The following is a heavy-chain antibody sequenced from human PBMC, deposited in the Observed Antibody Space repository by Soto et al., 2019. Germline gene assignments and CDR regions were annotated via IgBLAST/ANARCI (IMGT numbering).Heavy chain of an antibody. CDR3: AKGPVTSIPPRIDF. CDR2: ISGSGDTR. D-gene: IGHD2-21*02. CDR1: GLTFSDYA. J-gene: IGHJ4*02. Sequence: LRLSCAASGLTFSDYAMAWVRQAPGKGLEWVSAISGSGDTRHYADSVKGRFTISRDNSKNTVYLQMNSLRAEDTAVYYCAKGPVTSIPPRIDFWGQGALVTVSS. V-gene: IGHV3-23*01.